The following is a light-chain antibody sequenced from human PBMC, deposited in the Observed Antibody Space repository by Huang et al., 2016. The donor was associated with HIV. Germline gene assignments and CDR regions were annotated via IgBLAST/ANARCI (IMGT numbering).Light chain of an antibody. CDR1: QSISTY. Sequence: EIVLTQSPATLSVSPGERATLSCRASQSISTYLAWYQNKPAQAPRLLMYGASTRASGIPARFSGSGAGTEFTLTISSLQSEDFAVYYCQQYNNWPPEVTFGPGTKVDIK. CDR2: GAS. CDR3: QQYNNWPPEVT. V-gene: IGKV3-15*01. J-gene: IGKJ3*01.